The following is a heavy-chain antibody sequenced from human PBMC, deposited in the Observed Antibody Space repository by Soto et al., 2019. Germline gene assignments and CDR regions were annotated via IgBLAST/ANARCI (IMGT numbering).Heavy chain of an antibody. V-gene: IGHV3-30*18. Sequence: QVQLVESGGGVVQPGRSLRLSCAASGFTFSSYGMHWVRQAPGKGLEWVAVISYDGSNKYYADSVKGRFTISRDNSKNTLYRQMNSLRAEDTAVYYWAKGSTAMTSFDYWGQGTLVTVSS. CDR2: ISYDGSNK. CDR3: AKGSTAMTSFDY. D-gene: IGHD5-18*01. J-gene: IGHJ4*02. CDR1: GFTFSSYG.